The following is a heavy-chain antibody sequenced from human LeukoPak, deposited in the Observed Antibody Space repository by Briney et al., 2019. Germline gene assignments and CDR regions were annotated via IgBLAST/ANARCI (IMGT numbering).Heavy chain of an antibody. CDR1: GGTFSSYA. D-gene: IGHD1-1*01. V-gene: IGHV1-69*13. Sequence: SVKVSCKASGGTFSSYAISWVRQAPGQGLEWIGGIIPIFGTANYAQKFQGRVTITADESMSTAYMELSSLRSEDTAVYYCARQAQLEPRPFPFDPWGQGTLVTVSS. CDR3: ARQAQLEPRPFPFDP. J-gene: IGHJ5*02. CDR2: IIPIFGTA.